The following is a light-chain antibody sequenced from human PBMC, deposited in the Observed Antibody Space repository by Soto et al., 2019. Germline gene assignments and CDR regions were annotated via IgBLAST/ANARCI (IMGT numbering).Light chain of an antibody. J-gene: IGLJ1*01. V-gene: IGLV2-14*01. CDR3: TSYTITSPYV. CDR1: SSDIGRYKF. CDR2: EAT. Sequence: QSALTQPASMSGSPGQSITISCTETSSDIGRYKFVSWYQHHPGKAPKLIIYEATKRPSGVPYRFSGSKSGNTASLTISGLQAEDEADYYCTSYTITSPYVFGSGTKLTVL.